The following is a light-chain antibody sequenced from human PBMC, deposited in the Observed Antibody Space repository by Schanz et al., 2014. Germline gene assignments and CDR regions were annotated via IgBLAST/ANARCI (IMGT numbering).Light chain of an antibody. CDR3: SSYAGSNNYV. Sequence: QSALTQPASVSGSPGQSITISCTGTPRDVGGYNYVSWYQQHPGKAPKLMIYEVSKRPSGVPDRFSGSKSGNTASLTVSGLQAEDEADYYCSSYAGSNNYVFGTGTKLTVL. J-gene: IGLJ1*01. CDR1: PRDVGGYNY. CDR2: EVS. V-gene: IGLV2-8*01.